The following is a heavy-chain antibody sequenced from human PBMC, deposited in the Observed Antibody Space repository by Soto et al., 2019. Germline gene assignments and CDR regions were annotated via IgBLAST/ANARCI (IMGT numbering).Heavy chain of an antibody. V-gene: IGHV3-21*01. Sequence: RLSCAASGFTFSSYEMNWVRQAPGKGLEWVSSISSSSSYVYYADSVKGRFTISRDNAKNSLYLQMNSLRAEDTAVYYCARDRSGPPRIRPTYGMDVWGQGTTVTVSS. CDR2: ISSSSSYV. CDR1: GFTFSSYE. D-gene: IGHD7-27*01. CDR3: ARDRSGPPRIRPTYGMDV. J-gene: IGHJ6*02.